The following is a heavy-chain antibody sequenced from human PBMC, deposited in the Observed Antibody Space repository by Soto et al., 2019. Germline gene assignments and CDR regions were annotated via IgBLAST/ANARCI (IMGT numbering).Heavy chain of an antibody. CDR3: AGATISGRYYAVWFDP. Sequence: QLQLKESGSGLVKPSQTLSLTCAVSGGSISSGGYSWSWIRQPPGKGLEWSGYIYHSGSTYYNPSLKSRVTIAVDRSKNQFSLKMSSVTAADTAVYYCAGATISGRYYAVWFDPWGQGTLVTVSS. D-gene: IGHD3-10*01. CDR2: IYHSGST. V-gene: IGHV4-30-2*01. CDR1: GGSISSGGYS. J-gene: IGHJ5*02.